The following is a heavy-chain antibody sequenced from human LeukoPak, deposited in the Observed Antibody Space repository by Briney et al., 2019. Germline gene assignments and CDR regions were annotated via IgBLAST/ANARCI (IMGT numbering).Heavy chain of an antibody. V-gene: IGHV4-31*03. CDR1: GGSISSGGYY. D-gene: IGHD1-26*01. CDR3: ARVGATSSSGYFDY. Sequence: SQTLSLTCTVSGGSISSGGYYWSWIRQHPGKGLEWIGYIYYSGSTYYNPSLKSRVTISVDTSKNQFSLKLSSVTAADTAVYYCARVGATSSSGYFDYWGQGTLVTVSS. J-gene: IGHJ4*02. CDR2: IYYSGST.